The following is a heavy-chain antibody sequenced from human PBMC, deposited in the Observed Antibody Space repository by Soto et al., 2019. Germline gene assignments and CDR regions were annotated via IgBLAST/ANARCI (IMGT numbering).Heavy chain of an antibody. CDR2: TYYRSKWYN. J-gene: IGHJ3*01. V-gene: IGHV6-1*01. Sequence: SQTLSLTCAISGDSVSTNSATWDWIRQSPSRGLEWLGRTYYRSKWYNDYAVSVKSRITINPDTSKNRFSLQLNSVTPEDTAVYYCASFIAAAGRASDAFDXWGQGTMVTVSS. CDR3: ASFIAAAGRASDAFDX. D-gene: IGHD6-13*01. CDR1: GDSVSTNSAT.